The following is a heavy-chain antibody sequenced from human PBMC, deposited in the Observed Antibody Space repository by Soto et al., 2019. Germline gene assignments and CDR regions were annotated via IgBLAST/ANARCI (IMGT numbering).Heavy chain of an antibody. V-gene: IGHV3-23*01. CDR1: GFTFRTYA. CDR3: AKASGLNPYYYYGLDV. CDR2: FSGGSGTA. D-gene: IGHD3-10*01. J-gene: IGHJ6*02. Sequence: EVQLLESGGGSVQPGGSLRLSCAASGFTFRTYAVSWLRQAPGKGLEWVSAFSGGSGTAYYADSVKGRFTISRDISKNTVYLQMNSLRPEDTTLYYCAKASGLNPYYYYGLDVWGHGTTVTVSS.